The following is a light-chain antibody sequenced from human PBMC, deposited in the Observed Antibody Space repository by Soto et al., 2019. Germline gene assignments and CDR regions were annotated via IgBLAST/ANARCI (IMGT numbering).Light chain of an antibody. V-gene: IGKV2-28*01. CDR1: QSLLYSNGNNY. CDR3: MQALQSPYT. J-gene: IGKJ2*01. Sequence: DIVMTQSPLSLPVTPGEPASISCRSSQSLLYSNGNNYLDWYLQKPGQSPQLLIYLGSSRASGVPDRFSCSGSGTDVTLKISRVEAEDVGVYYCMQALQSPYTFGQGTKLEIK. CDR2: LGS.